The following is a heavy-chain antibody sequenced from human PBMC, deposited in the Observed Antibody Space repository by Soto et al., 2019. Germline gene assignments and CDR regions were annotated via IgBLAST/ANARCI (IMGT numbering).Heavy chain of an antibody. CDR2: IDPSDSYT. CDR3: ASSCSSGTHPPYFYYGMDV. V-gene: IGHV5-10-1*01. Sequence: GESLKLSCKGSGYSFTSYRISWVRQMPGKGLEWMERIDPSDSYTNYSPSFQGHVTISADNTISTDYLQLTGLKASDTAMYYCASSCSSGTHPPYFYYGMDVWGQGTTVTVSS. D-gene: IGHD6-6*01. CDR1: GYSFTSYR. J-gene: IGHJ6*02.